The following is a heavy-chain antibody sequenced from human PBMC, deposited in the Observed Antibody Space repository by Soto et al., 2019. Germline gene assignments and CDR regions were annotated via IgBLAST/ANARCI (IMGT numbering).Heavy chain of an antibody. Sequence: GVSLRLSCRGSGFTFSDFAMNWVRQAPNKGLEWVSTMTGSGDTTYYAESVKGRFTISRDNSKNTLFLHMTALRADDTAIYFCAKQVYGGQPSPFGSWGKGSLATGAS. J-gene: IGHJ4*02. CDR2: MTGSGDTT. CDR1: GFTFSDFA. D-gene: IGHD4-17*01. CDR3: AKQVYGGQPSPFGS. V-gene: IGHV3-23*01.